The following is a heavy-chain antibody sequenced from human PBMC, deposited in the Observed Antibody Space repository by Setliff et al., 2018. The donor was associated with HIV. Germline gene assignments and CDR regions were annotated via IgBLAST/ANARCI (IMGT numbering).Heavy chain of an antibody. CDR1: GGSFSGYY. D-gene: IGHD6-6*01. V-gene: IGHV4-34*01. J-gene: IGHJ6*03. CDR3: ARHDGMKAARRYNNDYMDV. CDR2: INHSGST. Sequence: SETLSLTCAVYGGSFSGYYWSWIRQPPGKGLEWIGQINHSGSTRYNPSLKSRVTISVDTSKNQFSLKLSSVTAADTAVYYCARHDGMKAARRYNNDYMDVWGKGTTVTVSS.